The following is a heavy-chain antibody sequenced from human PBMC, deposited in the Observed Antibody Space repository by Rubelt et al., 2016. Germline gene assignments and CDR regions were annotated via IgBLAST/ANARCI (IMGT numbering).Heavy chain of an antibody. CDR1: GGSISSGSYY. J-gene: IGHJ4*02. D-gene: IGHD3-3*01. CDR2: IYYSGST. V-gene: IGHV4-39*01. CDR3: ARGRFLEWLPPDY. Sequence: QLQLQESGPGLVKPSETLSLTCTVSGGSISSGSYYWGWIRQPPGKGLEWIGSIYYSGSTYYNPSLKSRVTISLDTSKNQFSLKLSSVTAADTAVYYCARGRFLEWLPPDYWGQGTLVTVSS.